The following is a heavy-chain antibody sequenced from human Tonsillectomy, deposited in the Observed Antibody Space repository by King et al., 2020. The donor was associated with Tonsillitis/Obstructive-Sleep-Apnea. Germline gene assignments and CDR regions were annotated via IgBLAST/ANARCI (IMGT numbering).Heavy chain of an antibody. Sequence: VQLVESGGGVVQPGRSLRLSCAASGFTFSNYGMHWVRQAPGKGLEWVAVISYDGSEKKYADSVKGRFTISRGNSKKTLYLQLSSLRTDDTAVYYCARGPKRAGTPEIDYWGQGTLVTVSS. CDR3: ARGPKRAGTPEIDY. V-gene: IGHV3-30*03. CDR2: ISYDGSEK. D-gene: IGHD1-1*01. J-gene: IGHJ4*02. CDR1: GFTFSNYG.